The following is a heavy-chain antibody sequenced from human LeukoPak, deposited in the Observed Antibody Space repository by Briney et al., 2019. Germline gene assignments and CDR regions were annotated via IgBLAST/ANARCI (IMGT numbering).Heavy chain of an antibody. CDR3: AKRYCSGGTCYLSRSGFDY. V-gene: IGHV3-30*02. CDR1: GFTFSSYG. J-gene: IGHJ4*02. D-gene: IGHD2-15*01. CDR2: IQYDGSNK. Sequence: PGGSLRLSCAASGFTFSSYGMHWVRQAPGKGLEWVAFIQYDGSNKYYADSVKGRFTISRDNSKNTLYLQMNSLRNEDTAVYYCAKRYCSGGTCYLSRSGFDYWGQGTLVTVSS.